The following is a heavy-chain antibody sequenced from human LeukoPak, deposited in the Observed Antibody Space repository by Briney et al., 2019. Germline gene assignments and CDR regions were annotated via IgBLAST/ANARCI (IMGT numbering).Heavy chain of an antibody. J-gene: IGHJ4*02. D-gene: IGHD2-8*01. CDR2: IKSKTDGGTT. Sequence: GGSLRLSCAASGLTFSNAWMSWVRQAPGKGLEWVGRIKSKTDGGTTDYAAPVKGRFTISRDDSKNTLYLQMNSLKTEDTAVYYCGVQYCTNGVCPDFDYWGQGTLVTVSS. CDR3: GVQYCTNGVCPDFDY. V-gene: IGHV3-15*01. CDR1: GLTFSNAW.